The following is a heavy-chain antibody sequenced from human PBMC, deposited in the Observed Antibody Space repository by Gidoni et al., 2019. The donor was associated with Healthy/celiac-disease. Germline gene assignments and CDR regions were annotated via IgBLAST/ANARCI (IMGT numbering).Heavy chain of an antibody. CDR3: ARVRRPVRTSSSSYYYYGMDV. Sequence: QVQLVQSGAEVTKPGSPVKVSCKASGGTFSSYAITWVRQSPVQGLEWMGGIIPTFGTANYAQKFQGRVTITADESTSTAYMELSSLRSEDTAVYYCARVRRPVRTSSSSYYYYGMDVWGQGTTVTVSS. J-gene: IGHJ6*02. CDR1: GGTFSSYA. CDR2: IIPTFGTA. D-gene: IGHD6-6*01. V-gene: IGHV1-69*01.